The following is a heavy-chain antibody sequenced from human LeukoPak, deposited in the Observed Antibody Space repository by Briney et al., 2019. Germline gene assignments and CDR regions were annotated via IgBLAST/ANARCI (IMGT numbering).Heavy chain of an antibody. CDR3: AKSHSRSSSWYGGFDY. J-gene: IGHJ4*02. D-gene: IGHD6-13*01. CDR1: GFTFSSYA. Sequence: PGGSLRLSCAASGFTFSSYAMSWVRQAPGKGLEWVSAISGSGASTYYADSVKGRFTISRDNSKNTLYLQMNSLRAEDTAVYYCAKSHSRSSSWYGGFDYWGQGTLVTVSS. V-gene: IGHV3-23*01. CDR2: ISGSGAST.